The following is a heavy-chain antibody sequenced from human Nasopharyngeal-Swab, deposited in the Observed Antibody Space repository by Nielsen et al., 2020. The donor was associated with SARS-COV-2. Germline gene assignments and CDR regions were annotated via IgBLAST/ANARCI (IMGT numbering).Heavy chain of an antibody. Sequence: SETLSLTCTVSGGSISSGDYYWSWIRQPPGKGLEWIGEINHSGSTNYNPSLKSRVTISVDTSKNQFSLKLSSVTAADTAVYYCARDPAVAGTGVDYWGQGTLVTVSS. D-gene: IGHD6-19*01. J-gene: IGHJ4*02. CDR3: ARDPAVAGTGVDY. CDR2: INHSGST. V-gene: IGHV4-39*07. CDR1: GGSISSGDYY.